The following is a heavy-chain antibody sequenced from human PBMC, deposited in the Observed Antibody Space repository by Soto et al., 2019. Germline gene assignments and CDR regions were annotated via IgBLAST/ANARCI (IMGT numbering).Heavy chain of an antibody. Sequence: QVQLVQSGAEVKKPGASVKVSCKASGYTFTSYGISWVRQAPGQGLAGMGWISAYNGNTNYAQKLQGRVTMTTDTSTSTAYMELRSLRSDDTAVYYCARDGVDIVAASNWFDPWGQGTLVTVSS. CDR2: ISAYNGNT. V-gene: IGHV1-18*01. J-gene: IGHJ5*02. CDR3: ARDGVDIVAASNWFDP. CDR1: GYTFTSYG. D-gene: IGHD5-12*01.